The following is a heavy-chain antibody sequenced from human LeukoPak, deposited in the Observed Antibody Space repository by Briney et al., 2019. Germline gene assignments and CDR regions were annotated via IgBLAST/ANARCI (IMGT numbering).Heavy chain of an antibody. J-gene: IGHJ4*02. D-gene: IGHD3-3*01. V-gene: IGHV3-53*01. CDR2: IYSGGST. Sequence: GGSLRLSCAASGFTVINNYMSWARQAPGKGLEWVSVIYSGGSTYYADSVKGRFTISRDNSKNTLYLQMNSLRAEDTAVYYCARGPRITIFGVVIPRFDYWGQGTLVTVSS. CDR1: GFTVINNY. CDR3: ARGPRITIFGVVIPRFDY.